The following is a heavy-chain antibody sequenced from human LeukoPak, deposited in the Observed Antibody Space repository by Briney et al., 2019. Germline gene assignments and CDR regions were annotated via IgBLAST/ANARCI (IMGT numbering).Heavy chain of an antibody. V-gene: IGHV4-61*02. CDR2: INTSGST. D-gene: IGHD3-22*01. Sequence: NPSETLSLTCTVSGGSISSGGYFWSWIRQPAGKGLEWIGRINTSGSTNYNPSLKSRVTISVDTSKNQSSLKLSSVTAADTAVYYSARAFGGYYYFDYWGQGTLVTVSS. CDR3: ARAFGGYYYFDY. CDR1: GGSISSGGYF. J-gene: IGHJ4*02.